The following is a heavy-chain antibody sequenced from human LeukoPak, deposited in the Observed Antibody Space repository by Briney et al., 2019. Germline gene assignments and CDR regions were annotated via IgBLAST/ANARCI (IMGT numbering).Heavy chain of an antibody. V-gene: IGHV1-69*04. D-gene: IGHD6-13*01. Sequence: SVKVSCKASGGTFSSYAISWVRQAPGQGLEWMGRIIPILGIANYAQKFQGRVTITADKSTSTAYMGLSSLRSEDTAVYYCARDRGAAAGTDFDYWGQGTLVTVSS. J-gene: IGHJ4*02. CDR3: ARDRGAAAGTDFDY. CDR1: GGTFSSYA. CDR2: IIPILGIA.